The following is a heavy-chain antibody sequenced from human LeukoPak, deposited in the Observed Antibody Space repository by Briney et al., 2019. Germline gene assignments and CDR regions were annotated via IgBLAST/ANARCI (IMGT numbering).Heavy chain of an antibody. V-gene: IGHV1-18*01. Sequence: ASVKVSCKASGYTFTSYGITWVRQAPGQGLEWMGWISGYNGNTNYAQKFQGRVTMTTDTSTSTAYMELSSLRSEDTAVYYCASSAAARLYYYYGMDVWGQGTTVTVSS. CDR3: ASSAAARLYYYYGMDV. CDR1: GYTFTSYG. CDR2: ISGYNGNT. D-gene: IGHD6-13*01. J-gene: IGHJ6*02.